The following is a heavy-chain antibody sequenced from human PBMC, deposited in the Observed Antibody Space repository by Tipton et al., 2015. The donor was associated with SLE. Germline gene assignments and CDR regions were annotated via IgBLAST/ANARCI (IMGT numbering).Heavy chain of an antibody. J-gene: IGHJ3*01. CDR2: IYYSGST. V-gene: IGHV4-59*11. D-gene: IGHD6-19*01. Sequence: TLSLTCTVSGGSISSHYWSWIRQPPGKGLEWIGYIYYSGSTNYNPSLKSRVTISVDTSKNQFSLKLSSVTAADTAVYYCARERQWLDGGTFDVWGQGTLVTVSS. CDR1: GGSISSHY. CDR3: ARERQWLDGGTFDV.